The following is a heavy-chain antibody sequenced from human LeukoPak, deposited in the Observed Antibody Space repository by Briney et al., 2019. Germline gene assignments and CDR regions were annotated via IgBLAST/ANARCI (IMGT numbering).Heavy chain of an antibody. V-gene: IGHV4-59*08. CDR3: ARAGYSSSWLGYYGMDV. D-gene: IGHD6-13*01. CDR2: IYYSGST. CDR1: GGSISSYY. Sequence: SETLSLTCTVSGGSISSYYWSWIRQPPGKGLEWIGYIYYSGSTNYNPSLKSRVTIAVDTSKNQFSLKLSSVTAADTAVYYCARAGYSSSWLGYYGMDVWGQGTTVTVSS. J-gene: IGHJ6*02.